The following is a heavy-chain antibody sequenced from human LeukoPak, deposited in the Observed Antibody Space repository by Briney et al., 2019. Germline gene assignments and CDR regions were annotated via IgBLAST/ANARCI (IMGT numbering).Heavy chain of an antibody. J-gene: IGHJ4*02. CDR1: GFTFSSYG. CDR2: ISYDGSNK. D-gene: IGHD6-19*01. Sequence: GGSLRLSCAASGFTFSSYGMHWVRQAPGKGLGWVAVISYDGSNKYYADSVKGRFTISRDNSKNTLYLQMNSLRAEDTAVYYCAKGEQWLVLDYWGQGTLVTVSS. V-gene: IGHV3-30*18. CDR3: AKGEQWLVLDY.